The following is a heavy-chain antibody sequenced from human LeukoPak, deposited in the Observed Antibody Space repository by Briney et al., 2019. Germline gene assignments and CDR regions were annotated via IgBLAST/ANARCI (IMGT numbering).Heavy chain of an antibody. V-gene: IGHV1-46*01. D-gene: IGHD3-9*01. CDR1: GDTFTGFH. Sequence: ASVKVSCKASGDTFTGFHVHWVRQAPGLGLEWMGIINPTHGGATYAQKFQGRVTMTSDTSTSTVYMELTSLRSEDTAVYYCARGDYDILTGRFDYWGQGTLVTVSS. CDR3: ARGDYDILTGRFDY. CDR2: INPTHGGA. J-gene: IGHJ4*02.